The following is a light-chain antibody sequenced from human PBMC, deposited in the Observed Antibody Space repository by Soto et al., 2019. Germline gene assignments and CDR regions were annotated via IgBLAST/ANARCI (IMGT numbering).Light chain of an antibody. J-gene: IGKJ4*01. CDR2: DAS. Sequence: EIVVTQSPATLSLSPGERATLSCRASQSINSYLGWYQQKPGQPPRLLIYDASNSAAGIPARFSGSGSGTDFTLTISSLEPEDFAVYYCQQRSDWPLTFGGGPKVEIK. CDR1: QSINSY. V-gene: IGKV3-11*01. CDR3: QQRSDWPLT.